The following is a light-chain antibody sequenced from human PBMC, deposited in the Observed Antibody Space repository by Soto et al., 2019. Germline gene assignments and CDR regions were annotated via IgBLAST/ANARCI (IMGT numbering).Light chain of an antibody. V-gene: IGKV3-15*01. CDR1: QSVSSN. CDR2: GAS. Sequence: EIVMTQSPATLSVSPGERATLSCRASQSVSSNLAWYQQKPGQAPRLLIYGASTMATGIPARIIGSGSGTHFTVDTSSQQSEDVAVYCWPQYSTWALTVGGGTKVEIK. CDR3: PQYSTWALT. J-gene: IGKJ4*02.